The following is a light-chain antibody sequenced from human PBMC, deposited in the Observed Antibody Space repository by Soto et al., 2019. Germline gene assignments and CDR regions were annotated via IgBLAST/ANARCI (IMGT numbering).Light chain of an antibody. CDR3: QSYDRSLSGYV. CDR2: GNT. Sequence: QSVLTQPPSVSGAPGQRGTISCTGSSSNIGAGYDVSWYQQLPGTAPKFLIYGNTDRPSGVPDRFSGSKSGTSASLAITGLQAEDEADYYCQSYDRSLSGYVFGTATKLTVL. V-gene: IGLV1-40*01. J-gene: IGLJ1*01. CDR1: SSNIGAGYD.